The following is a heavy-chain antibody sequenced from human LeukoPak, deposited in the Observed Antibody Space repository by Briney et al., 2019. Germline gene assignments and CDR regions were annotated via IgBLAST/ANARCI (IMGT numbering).Heavy chain of an antibody. V-gene: IGHV1-24*01. CDR2: FDPEDGET. J-gene: IGHJ4*02. D-gene: IGHD3-3*01. CDR3: ATVTYYDFWSGYPPYYFDY. Sequence: ASVNVSCKVSGYTLTELSMHWVRQAPGKGLEWMGGFDPEDGETIYAQKFQGRVTMTEDTSTDTAYMELSSLRSEDTAVYYCATVTYYDFWSGYPPYYFDYWGQGTLVTVSS. CDR1: GYTLTELS.